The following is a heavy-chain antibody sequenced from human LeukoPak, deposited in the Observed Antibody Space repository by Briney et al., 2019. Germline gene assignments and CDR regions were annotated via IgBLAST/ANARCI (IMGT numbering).Heavy chain of an antibody. J-gene: IGHJ4*02. CDR2: IRSKAYGGTT. CDR1: GFTFGDYA. D-gene: IGHD2-15*01. Sequence: NPGRSLRLSCTASGFTFGDYAMSWFRQAPGKGLEWVGFIRSKAYGGTTEYAASVKGRFTISRDDSKNTLYLQMNSLRAEDTAVYYCARAERGYCSGGSCYLHYWGQGTLVTVSS. CDR3: ARAERGYCSGGSCYLHY. V-gene: IGHV3-49*05.